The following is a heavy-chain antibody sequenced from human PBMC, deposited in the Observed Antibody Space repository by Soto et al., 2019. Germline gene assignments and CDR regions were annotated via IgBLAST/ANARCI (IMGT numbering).Heavy chain of an antibody. J-gene: IGHJ5*02. CDR2: INPNSGGT. CDR1: GYTFTGYY. Sequence: ASVKVSCKASGYTFTGYYMHWVRQAPGQGLEWMGWINPNSGGTNYAQKLQGRVTMTRDTSISTAYMELSRLRSDDTAVYYCARTSSYCSSTSCYFSWFDPWGQGTPVTVSS. V-gene: IGHV1-2*02. D-gene: IGHD2-2*01. CDR3: ARTSSYCSSTSCYFSWFDP.